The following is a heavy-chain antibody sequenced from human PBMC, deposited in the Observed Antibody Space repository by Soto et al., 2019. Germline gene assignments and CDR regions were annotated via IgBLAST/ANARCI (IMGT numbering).Heavy chain of an antibody. CDR3: AKYLSFKHYDILTGYSPGYGMDV. V-gene: IGHV3-30*18. D-gene: IGHD3-9*01. Sequence: QPGGSLRLSCAASGFTFSSYGMHWVRQAPGKGLEWVAVISYDGSNKYYADSVKGRFTISRDNSKNTLYLQMNSLRAEDTAMYYCAKYLSFKHYDILTGYSPGYGMDVWGQGTTVTVSS. J-gene: IGHJ6*02. CDR2: ISYDGSNK. CDR1: GFTFSSYG.